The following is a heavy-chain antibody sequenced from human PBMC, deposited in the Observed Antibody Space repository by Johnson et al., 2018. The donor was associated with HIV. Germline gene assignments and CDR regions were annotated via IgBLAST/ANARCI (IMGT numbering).Heavy chain of an antibody. CDR1: GFTFSSYA. D-gene: IGHD4/OR15-4a*01. CDR2: INQDGSET. J-gene: IGHJ3*01. Sequence: VQLVESGGGVVQPGRSLRLSCAASGFTFSSYAMHWVRQAPGKGLEWVANINQDGSETYYVDSVKCRFTISRDNSKNTIYLQMNSLRVEDTAVYYCANSGLWGPMNWGQGTMVTVSS. V-gene: IGHV3-7*01. CDR3: ANSGLWGPMN.